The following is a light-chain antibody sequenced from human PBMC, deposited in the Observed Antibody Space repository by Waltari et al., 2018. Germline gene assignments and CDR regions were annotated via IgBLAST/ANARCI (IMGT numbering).Light chain of an antibody. CDR2: DVT. CDR3: SSFTSSSTLV. CDR1: SSDVGGYDY. V-gene: IGLV2-14*03. Sequence: QAALTQPASVSGSPGQSITISCIGTSSDVGGYDYSSWYQQHPGKPPKLMIYDVTNRPSGVSDRFSGSKSGNTASLTISGLQAEDEADYYCSSFTSSSTLVFGGGTELTVL. J-gene: IGLJ2*01.